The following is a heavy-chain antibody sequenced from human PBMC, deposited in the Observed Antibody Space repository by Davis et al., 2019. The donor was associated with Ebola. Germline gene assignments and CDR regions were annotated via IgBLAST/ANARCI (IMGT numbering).Heavy chain of an antibody. D-gene: IGHD4-17*01. CDR2: IKQDGSEK. CDR1: GFTLNNAW. CDR3: AKAGTTVTTFDY. V-gene: IGHV3-7*01. J-gene: IGHJ4*02. Sequence: GGSLRLSCVASGFTLNNAWMSWVRQAPGKGLEWVANIKQDGSEKYYVDSVKGRFTISRDNAKNSLYLQMNSLRAEDTAVYYCAKAGTTVTTFDYWGQGTLVTVSS.